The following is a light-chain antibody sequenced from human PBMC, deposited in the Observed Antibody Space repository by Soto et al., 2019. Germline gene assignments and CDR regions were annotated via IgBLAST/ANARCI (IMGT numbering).Light chain of an antibody. V-gene: IGKV1-27*01. Sequence: DFQMTQSPSSLSASVGDRVTITCRASRGISNYLAWYQQTPGKAPQLLIYAASTLQSGVPSRFSGSGSGTDFTLTISSLQPEDVATYYCQKYNSDPWTFGQGTKVDIK. CDR1: RGISNY. CDR2: AAS. CDR3: QKYNSDPWT. J-gene: IGKJ1*01.